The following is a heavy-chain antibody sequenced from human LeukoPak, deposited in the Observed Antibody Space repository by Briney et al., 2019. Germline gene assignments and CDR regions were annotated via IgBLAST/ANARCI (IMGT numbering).Heavy chain of an antibody. J-gene: IGHJ6*02. CDR3: ARVLIIQGVHEDYYYGMDV. D-gene: IGHD1-1*01. V-gene: IGHV3-74*01. CDR1: GFTFSSHW. CDR2: INNDGSST. Sequence: GGSLRLSCAASGFTFSSHWTHWVRQAPGQGLVWVSRINNDGSSTSYADSVKGRFTISRDNAKNALYLQMNSLRAEDTAVYYCARVLIIQGVHEDYYYGMDVWGQGTTVTVSS.